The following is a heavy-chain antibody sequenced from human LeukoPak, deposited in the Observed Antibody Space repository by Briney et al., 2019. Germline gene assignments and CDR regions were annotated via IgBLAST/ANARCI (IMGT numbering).Heavy chain of an antibody. V-gene: IGHV3-23*01. CDR3: AKVNSGWYSGDY. Sequence: GGSLRLSCAASGFTFSSYAMTWVRQAPGKGLEWVSAISGSGGSTHYADSVRGRFTISRDNSKNTLYLQMNSLRAEDTAVYYCAKVNSGWYSGDYWGQGTLVTVSS. CDR2: ISGSGGST. D-gene: IGHD6-19*01. J-gene: IGHJ4*02. CDR1: GFTFSSYA.